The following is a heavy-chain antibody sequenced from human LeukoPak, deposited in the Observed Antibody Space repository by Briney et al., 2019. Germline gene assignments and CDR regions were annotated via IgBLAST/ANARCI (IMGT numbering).Heavy chain of an antibody. CDR1: GGSISSSSYY. J-gene: IGHJ3*02. CDR2: INHSGST. D-gene: IGHD2-21*02. CDR3: ARGRGGGDWADHDAFDI. Sequence: SETLSLTCTVSGGSISSSSYYWSWIRQPPGKGLEWIGEINHSGSTNYNPSLKSRVTISVDTSKNQFSLKLSSVTAADTAVYYCARGRGGGDWADHDAFDIWGQGTMVTVSS. V-gene: IGHV4-39*07.